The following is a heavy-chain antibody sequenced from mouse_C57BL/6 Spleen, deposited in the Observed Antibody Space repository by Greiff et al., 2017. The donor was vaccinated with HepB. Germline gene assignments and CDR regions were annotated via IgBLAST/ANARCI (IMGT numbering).Heavy chain of an antibody. CDR2: ISYDGSN. J-gene: IGHJ4*01. D-gene: IGHD4-1*02. CDR1: GYSITSGYY. Sequence: EVQLQESGPGLVKPSQSLSLTCSVTGYSITSGYYWNWIRQFPGNKLEWMGYISYDGSNNYNPSLKNRISITRDTSKNQFFLKLNSVTKEDTATYYCARASQLGVYAMDYWGQGTSVTVSS. V-gene: IGHV3-6*01. CDR3: ARASQLGVYAMDY.